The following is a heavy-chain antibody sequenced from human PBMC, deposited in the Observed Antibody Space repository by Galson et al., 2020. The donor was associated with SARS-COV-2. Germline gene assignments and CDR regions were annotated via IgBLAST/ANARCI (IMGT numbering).Heavy chain of an antibody. J-gene: IGHJ4*02. CDR3: ARAGVVAAIHGVDY. CDR2: IYHSGST. V-gene: IGHV4-38-2*02. CDR1: GYSISSGYY. Sequence: SETLSLTCTVSGYSISSGYYWGWIRQPPGKGLEWMGSIYHSGSTYYNPSLKSRVTISVDTSKNQFSLKLSSVTAADTAVYYCARAGVVAAIHGVDYWGQGTLVTVSS. D-gene: IGHD2-15*01.